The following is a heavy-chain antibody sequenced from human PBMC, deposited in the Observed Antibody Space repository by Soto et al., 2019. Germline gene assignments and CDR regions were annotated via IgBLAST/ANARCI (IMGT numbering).Heavy chain of an antibody. Sequence: EVQLVESGGGLVQPGGSLRLSCAGSGFIFSNFWMHWVRQAPGKGLEWVSRIDNGGPTNYAESVRGRFTISRDNAENTLYLQMNSLRPEDTAVYYCVRGSDGDDWGKGTLVTVSS. CDR3: VRGSDGDD. J-gene: IGHJ4*02. D-gene: IGHD2-21*02. CDR1: GFIFSNFW. CDR2: IDNGGPT. V-gene: IGHV3-74*02.